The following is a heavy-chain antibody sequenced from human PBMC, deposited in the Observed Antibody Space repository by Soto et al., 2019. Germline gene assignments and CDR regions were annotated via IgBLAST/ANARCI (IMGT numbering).Heavy chain of an antibody. D-gene: IGHD2-21*02. CDR1: GFPFSPYT. J-gene: IGHJ4*02. Sequence: QVQLVESGGGVVQPGRSLGLSCEVSGFPFSPYTMPWVRQGPGKGLEWVAVISYDGGNKYYAASVKGRFTITRDNSKNTLYLQMNSQRPAETSGYYCARGGWFCGGDCYKGGVVNGGQGTLVTVSS. CDR2: ISYDGGNK. CDR3: ARGGWFCGGDCYKGGVVN. V-gene: IGHV3-30-3*01.